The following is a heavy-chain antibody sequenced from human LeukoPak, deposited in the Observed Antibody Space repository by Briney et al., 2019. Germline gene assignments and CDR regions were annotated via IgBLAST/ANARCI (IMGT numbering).Heavy chain of an antibody. D-gene: IGHD6-13*01. V-gene: IGHV4-34*01. Sequence: SETLSLTCAVYGGSFSGYYWSWIRQPPGKGLEWIGEMNHSGSTNYNPSLKSRVSISVHTAKNQFSLKVNSVTAADTAVYYCARGGFAAAGASFYYGMDVWGQGTTVTVSS. J-gene: IGHJ6*02. CDR2: MNHSGST. CDR1: GGSFSGYY. CDR3: ARGGFAAAGASFYYGMDV.